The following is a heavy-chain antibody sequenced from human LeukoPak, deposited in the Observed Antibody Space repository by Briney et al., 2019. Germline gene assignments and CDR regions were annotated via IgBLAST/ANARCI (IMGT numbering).Heavy chain of an antibody. CDR3: ARDSHIVGAMNYYYYYYMDV. D-gene: IGHD1-26*01. J-gene: IGHJ6*03. Sequence: GGSLRLSCAASGFTFSSYSMNWVRQAPGKGLEWVSYISSSSSTIYYADSVKGRFTISRDNAKNSLYLQMNSLRAEDTAVYYCARDSHIVGAMNYYYYYYMDVWGKGTTVTVSS. CDR1: GFTFSSYS. V-gene: IGHV3-48*01. CDR2: ISSSSSTI.